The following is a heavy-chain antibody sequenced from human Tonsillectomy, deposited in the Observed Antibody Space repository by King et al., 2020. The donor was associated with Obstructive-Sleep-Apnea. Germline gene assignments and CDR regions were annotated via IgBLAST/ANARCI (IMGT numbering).Heavy chain of an antibody. V-gene: IGHV3-30*02. CDR2: TRYDGTDK. J-gene: IGHJ3*02. Sequence: VQLVQSGGGVVQPGGSLRLYCVASGFTFSSGGLHWVRQAPGKGLEWVAFTRYDGTDKFFVDSVKGRFTISRGTSRNTLFLQMNSLRTEDTALYYCAKGPRVVPANDAFDIWGQGAVVIVSS. CDR1: GFTFSSGG. CDR3: AKGPRVVPANDAFDI. D-gene: IGHD2-15*01.